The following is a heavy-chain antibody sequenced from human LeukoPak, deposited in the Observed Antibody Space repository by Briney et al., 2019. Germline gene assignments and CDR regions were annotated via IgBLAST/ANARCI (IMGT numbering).Heavy chain of an antibody. V-gene: IGHV3-9*03. CDR1: GFTFDDYA. Sequence: GGSLRLSCAASGFTFDDYAMHWVRQAPGKGLEWVSGISWNSGSIGYADSVKGRFTISRDNAKNSLYLQMNSLRAEDMALYYCAKDHYGDYQGWFDPWGQGTLVTVSS. J-gene: IGHJ5*02. CDR2: ISWNSGSI. CDR3: AKDHYGDYQGWFDP. D-gene: IGHD4-17*01.